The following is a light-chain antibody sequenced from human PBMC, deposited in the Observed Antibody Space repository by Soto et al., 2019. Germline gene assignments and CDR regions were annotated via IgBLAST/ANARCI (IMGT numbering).Light chain of an antibody. CDR3: QQYGSSPRT. CDR1: QTVSSSY. J-gene: IGKJ1*01. V-gene: IGKV3-20*01. CDR2: GAS. Sequence: EIVLTQSPGTLSLSPGERATLSCRASQTVSSSYLAWYQQKLGQAPRLLIYGASNRATGIPDRFSGSGSGTDFILTISRLEPEDFAVYYCQQYGSSPRTFGQGTKVEIK.